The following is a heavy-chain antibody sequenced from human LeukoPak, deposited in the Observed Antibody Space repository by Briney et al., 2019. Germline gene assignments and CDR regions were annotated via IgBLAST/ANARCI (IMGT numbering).Heavy chain of an antibody. CDR1: GFTFSSYA. J-gene: IGHJ4*02. D-gene: IGHD3-22*01. Sequence: GGSLRLSCAASGFTFSSYAMHWVRQAPGKGLEWVAVILYVGSKKYYADSVKGRSTISRDNSKNTLYLQMNSLRAEVTAVYYCARETYYYDSIGYYPPDYWGQGTLVTLSS. V-gene: IGHV3-30-3*01. CDR3: ARETYYYDSIGYYPPDY. CDR2: ILYVGSKK.